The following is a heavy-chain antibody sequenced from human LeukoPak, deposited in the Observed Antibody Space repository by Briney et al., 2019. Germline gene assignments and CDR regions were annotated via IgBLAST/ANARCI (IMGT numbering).Heavy chain of an antibody. D-gene: IGHD2-8*02. Sequence: PGGSLRLSCAASRFTFSSYGMHWVRQAPGKGLEWVAYIQYDGSNEQYADSVKGRFSISRDSSKNILYLQMNSLRAEDAALYYCAKAPLGSCTGAICYSFDYWGQGALVTVSS. CDR1: RFTFSSYG. V-gene: IGHV3-30*02. J-gene: IGHJ4*02. CDR2: IQYDGSNE. CDR3: AKAPLGSCTGAICYSFDY.